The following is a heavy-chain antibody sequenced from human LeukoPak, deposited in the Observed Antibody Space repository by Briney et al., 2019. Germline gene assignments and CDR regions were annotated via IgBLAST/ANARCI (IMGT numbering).Heavy chain of an antibody. CDR2: ISYDGSDK. CDR3: ARDSKQLALDY. Sequence: GGSLRLSCAASGFIFTNYFMSWVRQAPGKGLEWVAVISYDGSDKYYADSVKGRFTISRDNSKNTLYLQMNSLRAEDTAVYYCARDSKQLALDYWGQGTLVTVSS. V-gene: IGHV3-30*03. D-gene: IGHD6-13*01. CDR1: GFIFTNYF. J-gene: IGHJ4*02.